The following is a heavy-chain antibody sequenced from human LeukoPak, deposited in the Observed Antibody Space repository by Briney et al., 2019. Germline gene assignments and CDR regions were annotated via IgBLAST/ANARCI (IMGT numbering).Heavy chain of an antibody. CDR3: AINAAAGTS. D-gene: IGHD6-13*01. J-gene: IGHJ5*02. CDR2: ISSSGSTI. V-gene: IGHV3-48*03. CDR1: GFTFSSYE. Sequence: PGGSLRLSCAASGFTFSSYEMNWVRQAPGNGLEWVSYISSSGSTIYYADSVKGRFTISRDNAKNSLYLQMNSLRAEDTAVYYCAINAAAGTSWGQGTLVTVSS.